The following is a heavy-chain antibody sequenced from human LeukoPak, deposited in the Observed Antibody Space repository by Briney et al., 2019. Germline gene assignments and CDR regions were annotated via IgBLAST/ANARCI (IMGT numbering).Heavy chain of an antibody. V-gene: IGHV3-21*01. D-gene: IGHD3-16*01. Sequence: GGSLRLSCAASGFTFSTYSMNWVRQAPGKGLEWVSSISSSSYIYYADSVKGRFTISRDSANNSLYLQMNSLRAEDTAVYYCARGKLGGVADPWGQGTLVTASS. CDR1: GFTFSTYS. CDR2: ISSSSYI. J-gene: IGHJ5*02. CDR3: ARGKLGGVADP.